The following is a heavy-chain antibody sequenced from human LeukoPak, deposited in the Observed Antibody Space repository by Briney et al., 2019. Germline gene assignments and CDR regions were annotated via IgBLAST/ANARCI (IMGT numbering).Heavy chain of an antibody. CDR1: GYIFTTYG. CDR2: INTYNGDT. J-gene: IGHJ4*02. Sequence: ASVKVSCKASGYIFTTYGISWVRQAPGQGLEWMGWINTYNGDTNYAQKLQGRVTMTTDTSTSTAYMELRSLRSDDTAVYYCARGYYYDSSGYYQLDYWGQGTLVTVSS. CDR3: ARGYYYDSSGYYQLDY. V-gene: IGHV1-18*01. D-gene: IGHD3-22*01.